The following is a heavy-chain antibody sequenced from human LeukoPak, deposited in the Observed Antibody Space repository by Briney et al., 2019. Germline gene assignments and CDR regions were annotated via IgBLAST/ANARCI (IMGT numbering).Heavy chain of an antibody. CDR1: GFTFSSYW. Sequence: GGSLRLSCAASGFTFSSYWMSWVRQAPGKGLEWVANIKEDGSEKFYVDSVKGRFTISRDNAKNSLYLQMNSLRAEDTAVYYCARDRDYYDSSGYYAHYLDYWGQGTLVTVSS. V-gene: IGHV3-7*04. D-gene: IGHD3-22*01. J-gene: IGHJ4*02. CDR3: ARDRDYYDSSGYYAHYLDY. CDR2: IKEDGSEK.